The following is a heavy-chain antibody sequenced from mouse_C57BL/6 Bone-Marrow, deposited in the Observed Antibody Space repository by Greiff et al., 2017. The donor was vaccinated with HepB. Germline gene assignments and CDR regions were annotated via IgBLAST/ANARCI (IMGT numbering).Heavy chain of an antibody. CDR2: ISSGGSYT. CDR3: ARHVRFITTFAY. V-gene: IGHV5-6*01. D-gene: IGHD1-1*01. CDR1: GFTFSSYG. Sequence: EVQVVESGGDLVKPGGSLKLSCAASGFTFSSYGMSWVRQTPDKRLEWVATISSGGSYTYYPDSVKGRFTISRDNAKNTLYLQMSSLKSEDTAMYYCARHVRFITTFAYWGQGTLVTVSA. J-gene: IGHJ3*01.